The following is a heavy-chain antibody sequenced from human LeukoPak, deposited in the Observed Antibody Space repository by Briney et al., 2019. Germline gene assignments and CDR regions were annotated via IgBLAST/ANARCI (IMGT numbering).Heavy chain of an antibody. V-gene: IGHV3-64*04. CDR1: GTAFRTYA. D-gene: IGHD6-19*01. CDR3: AKEVSVAGSKRLDY. J-gene: IGHJ4*02. CDR2: ISINGGST. Sequence: GGSLRLSCSASGTAFRTYAMHWVRQPPGKGLYYVSAISINGGSTYYADSVKGRFTISRDSSKNTLYLQMNSLRGEDTAVYYCAKEVSVAGSKRLDYWGQGTVVTVSS.